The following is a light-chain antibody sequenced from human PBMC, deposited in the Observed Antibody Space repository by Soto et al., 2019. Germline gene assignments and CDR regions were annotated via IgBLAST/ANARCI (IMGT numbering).Light chain of an antibody. CDR2: GSN. CDR3: QSYDTSLSGLL. Sequence: QSVLTQSPSVSGAPGQRVNLSCTGNSLHIEADFDVHWYQPLTGTAPRILIYGSNNRPSGVPDPFSGSKSGTSASLAITGLQPDDEADYYCQSYDTSLSGLLFGGGTKVTVL. CDR1: SLHIEADFD. V-gene: IGLV1-40*01. J-gene: IGLJ2*01.